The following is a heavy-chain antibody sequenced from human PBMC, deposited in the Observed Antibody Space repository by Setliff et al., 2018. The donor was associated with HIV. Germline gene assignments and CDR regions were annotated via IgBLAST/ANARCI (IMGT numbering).Heavy chain of an antibody. Sequence: GGSLRLSCAASEFIFSRYAIYWVRQAPGKGLEWVAVISSDGSDKYYADSVKGRFTISRDNSKNTLYLQMNSLRAEDTAVYYCARDRFPQSNIFGAWYFDLWGRGTLVTVS. CDR1: EFIFSRYA. V-gene: IGHV3-30*01. CDR2: ISSDGSDK. CDR3: ARDRFPQSNIFGAWYFDL. D-gene: IGHD3-10*02. J-gene: IGHJ2*01.